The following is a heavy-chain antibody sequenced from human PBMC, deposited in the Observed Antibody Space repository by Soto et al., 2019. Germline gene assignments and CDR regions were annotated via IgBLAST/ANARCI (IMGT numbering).Heavy chain of an antibody. CDR1: GGTFSSYA. Sequence: QVQLVQSGAEVKKPGSSVKVSCKASGGTFSSYAISWVRQAPGQGLEWMGGIIPIFGTANYAQKFQGRVTITADESTSTAYMELSSLRSEDTAVYYCARAAYYYDSSGYYLWWFDPWGQGTLVTVSS. J-gene: IGHJ5*02. CDR3: ARAAYYYDSSGYYLWWFDP. V-gene: IGHV1-69*01. CDR2: IIPIFGTA. D-gene: IGHD3-22*01.